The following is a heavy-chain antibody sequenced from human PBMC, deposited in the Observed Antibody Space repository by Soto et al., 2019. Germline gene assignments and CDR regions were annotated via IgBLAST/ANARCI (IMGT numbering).Heavy chain of an antibody. CDR3: AKEMKLTLPPGAPIAAAGYDY. D-gene: IGHD6-13*01. Sequence: PSETLSLTCAVYGGSFSGYYWSWIRQPPGKGLEWIGEINHSGSTNYNPSLKSRVTISVDTSKNQFSLKLSSVTAADTAVYYCAKEMKLTLPPGAPIAAAGYDYWGQGTLVTVSS. CDR1: GGSFSGYY. V-gene: IGHV4-34*01. J-gene: IGHJ4*02. CDR2: INHSGST.